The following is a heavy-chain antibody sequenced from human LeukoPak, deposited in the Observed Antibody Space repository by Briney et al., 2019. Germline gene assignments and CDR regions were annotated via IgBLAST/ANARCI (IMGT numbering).Heavy chain of an antibody. CDR2: IIPILGIA. D-gene: IGHD2-21*02. CDR3: ARDLERNVEVTEAH. CDR1: GGTFSSYA. J-gene: IGHJ4*02. V-gene: IGHV1-69*04. Sequence: ASVKVSCKASGGTFSSYAISWVRQAPGQGLEWMGRIIPILGIANYAQKFQGRVTITADKSTSTAYMELSSLRSEDTAVYYCARDLERNVEVTEAHWGQGTLVTVSS.